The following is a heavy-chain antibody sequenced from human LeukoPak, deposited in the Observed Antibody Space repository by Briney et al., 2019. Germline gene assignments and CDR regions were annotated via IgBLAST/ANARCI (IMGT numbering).Heavy chain of an antibody. J-gene: IGHJ4*02. CDR1: GYSISSGYY. CDR3: ARGSYGILTGYPYYFDY. Sequence: SETLSLTCTVSGYSISSGYYWGWIRQPPGKGLEWTGSIYHSGSTYYNPSLKSRVTISVDTPKNQFSLKLSSVTAADTAVYYCARGSYGILTGYPYYFDYWGQGTLVTVSS. D-gene: IGHD3-9*01. V-gene: IGHV4-38-2*02. CDR2: IYHSGST.